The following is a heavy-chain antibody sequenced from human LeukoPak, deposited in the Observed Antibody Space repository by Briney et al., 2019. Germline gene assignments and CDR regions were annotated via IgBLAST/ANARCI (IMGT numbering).Heavy chain of an antibody. V-gene: IGHV3-15*01. Sequence: GGSLRPSCAASGFTFSNAWMSWVRQAPGKGLEWVGRIKGKTEGGTTEYAAPVKGRFTISRDDSENTVYLQMSSLKTEDTAMYYCATDLLDYWGQGTLVTVSS. CDR3: ATDLLDY. CDR1: GFTFSNAW. CDR2: IKGKTEGGTT. J-gene: IGHJ4*02.